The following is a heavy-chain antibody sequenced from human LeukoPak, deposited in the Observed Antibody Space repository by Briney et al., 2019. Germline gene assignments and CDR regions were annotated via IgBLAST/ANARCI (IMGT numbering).Heavy chain of an antibody. CDR1: GFTFSSFA. J-gene: IGHJ6*03. V-gene: IGHV3-30-3*01. CDR2: ISFDGNNK. D-gene: IGHD6-6*01. Sequence: GGSLRLSCAASGFTFSSFAMYWARQAPGKGLEWVAVISFDGNNKFEADSVKDRFTVSRDNSKNTLDLQMNNVRPEDTAVYYCARDPKASGYYYYYMDVWGKGTTVTVS. CDR3: ARDPKASGYYYYYMDV.